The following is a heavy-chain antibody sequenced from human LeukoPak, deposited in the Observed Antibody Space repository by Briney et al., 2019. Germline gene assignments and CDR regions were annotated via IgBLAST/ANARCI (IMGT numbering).Heavy chain of an antibody. Sequence: SETLSLTCTVSGGSISNYYWSWVRQPAGKGLEWIGRIYISGSTNYNPSLKSRVTISVDKSKNQFSLKLGSVTAADTAVYYCARFHGSGFYLDYWGQGTLVTVSS. J-gene: IGHJ4*02. CDR2: IYISGST. CDR1: GGSISNYY. CDR3: ARFHGSGFYLDY. V-gene: IGHV4-4*07. D-gene: IGHD3-10*01.